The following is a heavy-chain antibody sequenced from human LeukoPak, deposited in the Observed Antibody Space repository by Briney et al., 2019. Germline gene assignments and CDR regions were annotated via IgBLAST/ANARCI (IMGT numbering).Heavy chain of an antibody. CDR3: ASGTFDDYGDYARGDYFDH. V-gene: IGHV4-39*02. CDR1: VGSVSSSNCY. D-gene: IGHD4-17*01. CDR2: IYYSGLT. J-gene: IGHJ4*02. Sequence: SETLSLTCTVSVGSVSSSNCYCGWIRQPPGTGPEWIASIYYSGLTYDNPSFKSRVSISIDTSKNHFSLKVSSVTAADTAVYFCASGTFDDYGDYARGDYFDHWGQGTLVTVSS.